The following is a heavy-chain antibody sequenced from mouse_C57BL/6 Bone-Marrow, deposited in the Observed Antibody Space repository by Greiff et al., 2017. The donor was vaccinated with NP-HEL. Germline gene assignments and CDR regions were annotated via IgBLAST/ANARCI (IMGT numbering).Heavy chain of an antibody. CDR2: INPSSGYT. CDR3: ARPIYYGNYFDY. D-gene: IGHD2-1*01. CDR1: GYTFTSYW. J-gene: IGHJ2*01. V-gene: IGHV1-7*01. Sequence: VQLQQSGAELAKPGASVKLSCKASGYTFTSYWMHWVKQRPGQGLEWIGYINPSSGYTKYNQKFKDKATLTADKSSCTAYMQLSSLTYEDSAVYYCARPIYYGNYFDYWGQGTTLTVSS.